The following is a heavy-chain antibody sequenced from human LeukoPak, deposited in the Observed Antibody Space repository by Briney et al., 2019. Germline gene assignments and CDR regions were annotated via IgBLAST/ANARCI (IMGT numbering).Heavy chain of an antibody. CDR2: INHSGST. CDR1: GGSFSDYY. J-gene: IGHJ6*04. CDR3: ARGRPGVV. V-gene: IGHV4-34*01. Sequence: LETLSLTCAVYGGSFSDYYWSWIRQPPGKGLEWIGEINHSGSTNYNPSLKSRVTISVDTSKNQFSLKLSSVTAADTAVYYCARGRPGVVWGKGTTVTVSS. D-gene: IGHD7-27*01.